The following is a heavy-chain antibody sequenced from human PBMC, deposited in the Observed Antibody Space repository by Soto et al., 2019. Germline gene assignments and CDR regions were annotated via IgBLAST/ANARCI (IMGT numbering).Heavy chain of an antibody. D-gene: IGHD6-19*01. CDR2: IYWDDDK. V-gene: IGHV2-5*02. Sequence: QITLKESGPTLVKPTQTLTLTCTFSGFSLSTSGVGVGWIRQPPGKALEWLALIYWDDDKRYIPSLKSRLTTTKNTHKNGWVLKMPNMAPVNTPTYYCAHGGGSRGGWSGFFDYGGQEPLVTLSS. J-gene: IGHJ4*02. CDR1: GFSLSTSGVG. CDR3: AHGGGSRGGWSGFFDY.